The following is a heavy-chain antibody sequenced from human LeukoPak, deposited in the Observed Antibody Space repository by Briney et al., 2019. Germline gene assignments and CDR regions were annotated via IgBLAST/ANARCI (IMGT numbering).Heavy chain of an antibody. CDR3: ARELEGITIY. D-gene: IGHD3-10*01. Sequence: PSQTLSLTCTVSGGSISSGSYYWSWLRQPAGKGLEWIGRIYTSGSTNYNPSLKSRVTISVDTSKNQFSLKLSSVTAADTAVYYCARELEGITIYWGQGTLVTVSS. V-gene: IGHV4-61*02. CDR2: IYTSGST. J-gene: IGHJ4*02. CDR1: GGSISSGSYY.